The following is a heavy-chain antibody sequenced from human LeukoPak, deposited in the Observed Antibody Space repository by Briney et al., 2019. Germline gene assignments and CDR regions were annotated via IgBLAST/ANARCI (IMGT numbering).Heavy chain of an antibody. V-gene: IGHV2-5*01. CDR2: IYWNDDK. Sequence: SGPTLVNPTQTPTLTCTFPGFSLSTSGVDVGWIRQPPGKALEWLALIYWNDDKRYSPSLKSRLTITKDTSKNQVVLTMTNMDPVDTATYYCALSTTVGSPFDYWGQGTLVTVSS. D-gene: IGHD1-1*01. CDR3: ALSTTVGSPFDY. CDR1: GFSLSTSGVD. J-gene: IGHJ4*02.